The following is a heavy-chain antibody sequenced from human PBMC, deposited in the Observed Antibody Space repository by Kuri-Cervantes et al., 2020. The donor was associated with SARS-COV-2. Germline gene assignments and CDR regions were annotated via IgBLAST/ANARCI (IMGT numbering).Heavy chain of an antibody. D-gene: IGHD2-2*01. CDR2: IYSGGST. Sequence: GESLKISCAASGFTVSSNYMSWVRQAPGKGLEWVSVIYSGGSTYYADSVKGRFTISRDNSKNTLHLQMNSLRAEDTAVYYCARRFHQYQLPHWYFDLWGRGTLVTVSS. J-gene: IGHJ2*01. CDR3: ARRFHQYQLPHWYFDL. V-gene: IGHV3-53*01. CDR1: GFTVSSNY.